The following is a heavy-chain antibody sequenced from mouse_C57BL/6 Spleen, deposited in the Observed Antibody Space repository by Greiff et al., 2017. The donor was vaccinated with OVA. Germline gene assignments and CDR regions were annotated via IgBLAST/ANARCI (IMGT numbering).Heavy chain of an antibody. Sequence: QVQLQHSGPELVKPGASVKISCKASGYSFTSYYIHWVKQRPGQGLEWIGWIYPGSGNTKYNEKFKGKATLTADTSSSTAYMQLSSLTSEDSAVYYCASPYDGDQNWYFDVWGTGTTVTVSS. J-gene: IGHJ1*03. CDR1: GYSFTSYY. V-gene: IGHV1-66*01. CDR3: ASPYDGDQNWYFDV. D-gene: IGHD2-12*01. CDR2: IYPGSGNT.